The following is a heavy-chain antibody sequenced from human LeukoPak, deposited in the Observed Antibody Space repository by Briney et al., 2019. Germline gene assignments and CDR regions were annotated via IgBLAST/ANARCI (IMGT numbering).Heavy chain of an antibody. CDR1: GFTLSSYG. D-gene: IGHD6-13*01. CDR2: ISWDSGII. CDR3: ASWIGSPVGFDS. Sequence: PGRSLRLSCAASGFTLSSYGMHWVRQAPGKGLEWVSGISWDSGIIGYADSVKGRFTISRDNAKNSLYLQMSSLRAEDTALYYCASWIGSPVGFDSWGQGTLVTVSS. V-gene: IGHV3-9*01. J-gene: IGHJ4*02.